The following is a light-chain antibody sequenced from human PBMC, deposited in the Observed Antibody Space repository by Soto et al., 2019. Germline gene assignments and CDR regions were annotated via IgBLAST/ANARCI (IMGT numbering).Light chain of an antibody. Sequence: QAVVTQEPSLTVSPGGTVTLTCGSSTGPVTNGHFPYWFQQKPGQAPRPLIYDTDTKRSWTPARFSGSLLGDKAALTLSGARPEDEADYYCLLSYTGRLYVFGPGTKLTVL. CDR1: TGPVTNGHF. V-gene: IGLV7-46*01. CDR2: DTD. CDR3: LLSYTGRLYV. J-gene: IGLJ1*01.